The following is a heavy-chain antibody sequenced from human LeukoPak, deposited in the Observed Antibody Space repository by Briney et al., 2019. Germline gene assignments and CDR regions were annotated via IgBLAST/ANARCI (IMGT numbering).Heavy chain of an antibody. D-gene: IGHD3-22*01. V-gene: IGHV1-69*13. Sequence: SVKVSCKASVGSYSNYAISGVRQAPGQGLEWMGGIIPIFGTANYAQKFQGRVTITADASTSTAYMELSSLRSEDTAVYYCARDHYYDSSGYFYWGQGTLVTVSS. J-gene: IGHJ4*02. CDR2: IIPIFGTA. CDR3: ARDHYYDSSGYFY. CDR1: VGSYSNYA.